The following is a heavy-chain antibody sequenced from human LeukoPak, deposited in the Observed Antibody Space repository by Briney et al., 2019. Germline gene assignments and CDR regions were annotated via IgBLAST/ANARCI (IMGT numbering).Heavy chain of an antibody. Sequence: GASVTVSFRASGYTFIDYYIHWVRQAPGQGVEWMGWINPNSGGTRYAQNFQGRVTMTRDTVISTAYMELSSLRSDDTAIYFCGKAFYYEVSALPLDSWGQGTLVTVSS. CDR1: GYTFIDYY. D-gene: IGHD3-22*01. J-gene: IGHJ4*02. CDR3: GKAFYYEVSALPLDS. CDR2: INPNSGGT. V-gene: IGHV1-2*02.